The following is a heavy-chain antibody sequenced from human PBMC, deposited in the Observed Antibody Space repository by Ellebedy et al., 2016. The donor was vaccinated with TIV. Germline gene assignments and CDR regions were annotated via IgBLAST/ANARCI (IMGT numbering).Heavy chain of an antibody. CDR2: FYYSGNT. CDR3: ATYTMGRLDP. V-gene: IGHV4-59*08. CDR1: GGSISSYY. J-gene: IGHJ5*02. Sequence: SETLSLTCAVSGGSISSYYWTWIRQPPGKGLEWIAYFYYSGNTNYSPSLKSRVTISVDTSKNQFSLKLSSVTAADTAVYYCATYTMGRLDPWGQGTLVTVSS. D-gene: IGHD1-1*01.